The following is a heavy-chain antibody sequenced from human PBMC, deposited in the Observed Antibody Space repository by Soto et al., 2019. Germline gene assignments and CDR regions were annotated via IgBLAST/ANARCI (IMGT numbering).Heavy chain of an antibody. J-gene: IGHJ4*02. CDR1: GYRFTGNW. Sequence: PGECRKISWQVSGYRFTGNWIGWVRQMPGTGLEWMGIIFPGDFDTRYSPSFQGQVTISADKSFTTVYLQWNSLEASDTAMYYCARLEGQWLVPYFFDYWGQGTLVTVSS. CDR3: ARLEGQWLVPYFFDY. CDR2: IFPGDFDT. D-gene: IGHD6-19*01. V-gene: IGHV5-51*01.